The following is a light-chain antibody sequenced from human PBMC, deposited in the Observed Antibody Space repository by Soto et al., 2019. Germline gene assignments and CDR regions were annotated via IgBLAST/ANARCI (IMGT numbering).Light chain of an antibody. CDR2: AES. V-gene: IGKV1-16*02. J-gene: IGKJ4*01. Sequence: DIPMTQSPSSLSASVGDTVTITCRASQDIKNYLAWVQQKPGQAPKSLIFAESSLQSGAPSKFIGSGSGTDFPLTISSLQAEDVATYYCQQYHRYPLSFGGGTKVEIK. CDR3: QQYHRYPLS. CDR1: QDIKNY.